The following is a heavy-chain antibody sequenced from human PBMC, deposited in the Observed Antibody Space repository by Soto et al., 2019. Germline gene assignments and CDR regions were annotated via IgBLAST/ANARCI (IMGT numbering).Heavy chain of an antibody. D-gene: IGHD3-10*01. V-gene: IGHV4-59*08. CDR2: IYNSGST. CDR3: ASMGYHYGSGSYPLDY. CDR1: GGSISSYY. Sequence: QVQLQESGPGLVKPSETLSLTCTVSGGSISSYYWTWIRQPPGKGLEWIGFIYNSGSTHYNPSLRSRVTISVDTSKPQFSLKLRSVTAADTAVYYCASMGYHYGSGSYPLDYWGQGTLVTVSS. J-gene: IGHJ4*02.